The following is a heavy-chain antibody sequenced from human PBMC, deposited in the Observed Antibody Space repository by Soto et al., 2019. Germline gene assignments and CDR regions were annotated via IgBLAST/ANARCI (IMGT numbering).Heavy chain of an antibody. CDR2: INSDGSST. Sequence: GGSLRLSCAASGFTFSSYWMHWVRQAPGKGLVWVSRINSDGSSTSYADSVKGRFTISRDNAKNTLYLQMNSLRAQDTAVYYCVRTSLVVAAATREDYWGQGTLVTVSS. D-gene: IGHD2-15*01. CDR3: VRTSLVVAAATREDY. V-gene: IGHV3-74*01. CDR1: GFTFSSYW. J-gene: IGHJ4*02.